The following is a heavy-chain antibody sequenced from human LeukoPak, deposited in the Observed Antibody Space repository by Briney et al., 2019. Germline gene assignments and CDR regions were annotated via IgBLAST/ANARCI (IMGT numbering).Heavy chain of an antibody. CDR1: GSIFSSYA. V-gene: IGHV3-23*01. J-gene: IGHJ4*02. D-gene: IGHD2/OR15-2a*01. CDR3: TTELSSILDKFH. CDR2: ISGSGGST. Sequence: GGSLRLSCAASGSIFSSYAMSWVRQAPGKGLEWVSGISGSGGSTYYADSVRGRFTISRDNSKNTLYLQMKSLRAEDTAVYYCTTELSSILDKFHWGQGTLVTVSS.